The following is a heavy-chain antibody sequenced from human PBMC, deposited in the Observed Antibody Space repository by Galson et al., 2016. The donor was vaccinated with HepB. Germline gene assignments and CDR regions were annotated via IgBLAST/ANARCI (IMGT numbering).Heavy chain of an antibody. Sequence: SETLSLTCTVSGGSITGYYGSWIRQPPGKALEWIGYIYSRGSTRYNPSLKGRVITTVDLSKNQFSLKLTSLTAADTAVYYCARHGGPESSNWFFDYWGQGVLVTVSS. D-gene: IGHD4-11*01. CDR1: GGSITGYY. CDR3: ARHGGPESSNWFFDY. CDR2: IYSRGST. J-gene: IGHJ4*02. V-gene: IGHV4-59*08.